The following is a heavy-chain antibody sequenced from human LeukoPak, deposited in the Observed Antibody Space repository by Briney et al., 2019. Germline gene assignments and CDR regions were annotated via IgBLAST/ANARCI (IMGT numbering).Heavy chain of an antibody. V-gene: IGHV3-74*01. Sequence: GGSLRLSCAASGFTFNSYWMVWFRQAPGKGLVWVSCINPDGSWTLHADSVKGRFTISRDNAKNSLYLQMNSLRAEDTAVYYCARSNGGNLLYDAFDIWGQGTMVTVSS. CDR3: ARSNGGNLLYDAFDI. D-gene: IGHD4-23*01. CDR1: GFTFNSYW. J-gene: IGHJ3*02. CDR2: INPDGSWT.